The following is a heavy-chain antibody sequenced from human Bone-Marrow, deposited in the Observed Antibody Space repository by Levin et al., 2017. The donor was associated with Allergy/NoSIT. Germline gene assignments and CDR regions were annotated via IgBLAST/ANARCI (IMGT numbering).Heavy chain of an antibody. D-gene: IGHD6-19*01. Sequence: GASVKVSCKVFGPTFSDSYIHWVRQAPGKGLEWMGLVYPKHADTMLARDFQGRLTITADGSTATVYMDLTSLRSEDTAVYFCAIVIGGSGWYSIGGGFYYWGHGTLVTVSS. CDR3: AIVIGGSGWYSIGGGFYY. V-gene: IGHV1-69-2*01. CDR1: GPTFSDSY. J-gene: IGHJ4*01. CDR2: VYPKHADT.